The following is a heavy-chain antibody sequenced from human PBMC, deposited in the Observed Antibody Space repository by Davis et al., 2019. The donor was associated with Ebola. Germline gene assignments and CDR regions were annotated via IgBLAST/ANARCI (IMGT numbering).Heavy chain of an antibody. D-gene: IGHD1-7*01. CDR2: ISYDGSNK. Sequence: GESLKISCAASGFTFSSYGMHSVRQAPGKGLEWVAVISYDGSNKYYADSVKGRFTISRDNSKNTLYLQMNSLRAEDTAVYYCARDLYNWNWGFDYWGQGTLVTVSS. V-gene: IGHV3-30*03. CDR1: GFTFSSYG. CDR3: ARDLYNWNWGFDY. J-gene: IGHJ4*02.